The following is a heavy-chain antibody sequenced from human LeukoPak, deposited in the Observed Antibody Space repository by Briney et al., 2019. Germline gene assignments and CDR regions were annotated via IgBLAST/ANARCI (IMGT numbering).Heavy chain of an antibody. J-gene: IGHJ3*02. CDR2: IYPGDSDA. Sequence: GESLKISCKDSGYTFSNYWIGWMRQLPGKGLEWMGIIYPGDSDARYSPSFQGQVTISADKSISTAYLQWSSLKASDTAMYYCARDTRDFDAFDIWGQGTMVTVSS. D-gene: IGHD3-3*01. V-gene: IGHV5-51*01. CDR1: GYTFSNYW. CDR3: ARDTRDFDAFDI.